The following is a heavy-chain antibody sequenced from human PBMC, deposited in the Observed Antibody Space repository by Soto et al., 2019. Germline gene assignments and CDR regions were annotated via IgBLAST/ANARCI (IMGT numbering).Heavy chain of an antibody. V-gene: IGHV1-69*01. J-gene: IGHJ2*01. CDR2: IIPIFGTA. CDR3: ARARFYYDSSGYFWYFDL. CDR1: GGTFSSYA. Sequence: QVQLAQSGAEVKKPGSSVKVSCKASGGTFSSYAISWVRQAPGQGLEWMGGIIPIFGTANYAQKFQGRVTITADESTSTAYMELSSLRSEDTAVYYCARARFYYDSSGYFWYFDLWGRGTLVTVSS. D-gene: IGHD3-22*01.